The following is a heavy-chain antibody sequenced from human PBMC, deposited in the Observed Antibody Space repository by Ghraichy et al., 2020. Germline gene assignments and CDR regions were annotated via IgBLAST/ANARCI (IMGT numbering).Heavy chain of an antibody. D-gene: IGHD3-10*01. V-gene: IGHV4-59*01. CDR3: ARDCCASGSFPHWFDP. Sequence: SETLSLTCTVSGGSISSYYWSWIRKPPGKGLVWIGYIHYSGGTNYNTSLKSRVTISVDTSKNLFSLKVSSVTVADTAVYYCARDCCASGSFPHWFDPWGQGTLVTVSS. J-gene: IGHJ5*02. CDR1: GGSISSYY. CDR2: IHYSGGT.